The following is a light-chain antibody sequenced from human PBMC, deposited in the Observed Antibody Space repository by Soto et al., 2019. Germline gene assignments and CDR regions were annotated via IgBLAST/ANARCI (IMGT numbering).Light chain of an antibody. V-gene: IGLV1-44*01. J-gene: IGLJ3*02. Sequence: QAVVTQPPSASGTPGQRVTISCSGSSSNIGSNTVNWYQHLPGTAPKLLIYSNYQRPSGVPDRFSGSKSGTSASLAISGLQSEDEADYYCATWDDSLNGRVFGGGTKLTVL. CDR2: SNY. CDR3: ATWDDSLNGRV. CDR1: SSNIGSNT.